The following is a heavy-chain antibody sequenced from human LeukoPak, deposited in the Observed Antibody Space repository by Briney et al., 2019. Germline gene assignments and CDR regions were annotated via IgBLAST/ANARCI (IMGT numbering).Heavy chain of an antibody. CDR3: ARGGRYGSPDY. CDR1: GFTFSSYA. D-gene: IGHD3-16*02. J-gene: IGHJ4*02. V-gene: IGHV3-64*04. Sequence: PGGSLSLSCSASGFTFSSYAMHWVRQAPGKGLEYVSAISSNGGSTYYADSVKGRFTISRDNSKNTLYLQMNSLRAEDTAVYYCARGGRYGSPDYWGQGTLVTVSS. CDR2: ISSNGGST.